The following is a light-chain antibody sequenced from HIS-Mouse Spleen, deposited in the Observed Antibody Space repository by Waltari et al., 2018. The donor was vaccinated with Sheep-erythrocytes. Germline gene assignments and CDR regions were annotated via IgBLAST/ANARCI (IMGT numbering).Light chain of an antibody. Sequence: EIVLTQSPGTLSLSPGDRATLSCRASQSVSSSYLAWYQQKHGQAPRLLIYGASSRATGIPDRFSGSGSGTDFTLTISRLEPEDFAVYYCQQYGSSLRTFGQGTKVEIK. CDR1: QSVSSSY. CDR2: GAS. V-gene: IGKV3-20*01. CDR3: QQYGSSLRT. J-gene: IGKJ1*01.